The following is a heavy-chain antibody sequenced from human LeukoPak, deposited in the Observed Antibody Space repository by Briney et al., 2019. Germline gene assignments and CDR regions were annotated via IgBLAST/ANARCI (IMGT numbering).Heavy chain of an antibody. CDR2: IKQDGSEE. Sequence: GGSLRLSCVASGFTISSYWMHWVRQAPGKGLEWVANIKQDGSEEYYVDSVKGRFTISRDNAKNSLYLQMNSLRDEDTAVYYCARILRGSGSYGAFDIWGQGTMVTVSS. CDR1: GFTISSYW. CDR3: ARILRGSGSYGAFDI. D-gene: IGHD1-26*01. J-gene: IGHJ3*02. V-gene: IGHV3-7*01.